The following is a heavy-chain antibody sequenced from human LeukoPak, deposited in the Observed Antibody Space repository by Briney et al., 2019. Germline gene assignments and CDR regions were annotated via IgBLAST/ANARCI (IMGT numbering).Heavy chain of an antibody. V-gene: IGHV3-9*01. CDR1: GFTFDDYS. J-gene: IGHJ4*02. CDR3: AKSPAPTETFDY. CDR2: ISWNGGSI. Sequence: GRSLRLSCAASGFTFDDYSMHWVRHAPGKGLEWVSGISWNGGSIICADCVKGRFTLSRDNAKNSMYLQMDRLGAEDTAMSYCAKSPAPTETFDYWGEGTPVTVSS. D-gene: IGHD1-26*01.